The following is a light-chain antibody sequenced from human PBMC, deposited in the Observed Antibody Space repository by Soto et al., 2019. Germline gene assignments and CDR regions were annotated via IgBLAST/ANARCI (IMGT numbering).Light chain of an antibody. V-gene: IGLV8-61*01. CDR2: NTN. CDR1: SDSVSASHF. Sequence: QTVVTQEPSFSVSPGGTVTLTCGLSSDSVSASHFPSWYQQTPGQAPRTLIYNTNTRSSGVPDRFSGSILGNRAALTITGAQADDESDYSCAAWDDSLNGRVFGGGTKLTVL. CDR3: AAWDDSLNGRV. J-gene: IGLJ3*02.